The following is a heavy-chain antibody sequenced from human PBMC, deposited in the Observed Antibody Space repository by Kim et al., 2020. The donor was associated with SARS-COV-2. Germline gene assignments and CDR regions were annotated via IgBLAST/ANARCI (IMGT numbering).Heavy chain of an antibody. CDR2: IYPGDSDT. Sequence: GESLKISCKGSGYSFTSYWIGWVRQMPGKGLEWMGIIYPGDSDTRYSPSFQGQVTISADKSISTAYLQWSSLKASDTAMYYCARQQYDFWSGYPNDYWGQGTLVTVSS. J-gene: IGHJ4*02. D-gene: IGHD3-3*01. CDR1: GYSFTSYW. CDR3: ARQQYDFWSGYPNDY. V-gene: IGHV5-51*01.